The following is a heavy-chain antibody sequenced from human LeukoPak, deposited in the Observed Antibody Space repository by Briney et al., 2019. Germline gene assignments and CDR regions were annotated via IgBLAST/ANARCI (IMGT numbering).Heavy chain of an antibody. CDR1: GGSINSYY. V-gene: IGHV4-59*01. CDR2: TYYTGTT. J-gene: IGHJ4*02. D-gene: IGHD2-15*01. Sequence: PSETLSLTCTVSGGSINSYYWSWVRQPPGRGLEWIGCTYYTGTTSYNPSLKSRVTISVDTSKKQFSLKLTSVTAADTAVYYCARDGDGRRGYFDYWGQGTLVTVSS. CDR3: ARDGDGRRGYFDY.